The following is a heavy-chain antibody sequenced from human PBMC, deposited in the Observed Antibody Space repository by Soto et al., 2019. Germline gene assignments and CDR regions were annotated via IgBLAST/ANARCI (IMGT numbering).Heavy chain of an antibody. CDR1: GYTFTSYG. D-gene: IGHD3-10*01. CDR2: ISAYNGNT. Sequence: ASVKVSCKASGYTFTSYGISWVRQAPGQGLEWMGWISAYNGNTNHAQKLQGRVTMTTDTSTSTAYMELRSLRSDDTAVYYCARDPPDYYGSGSYYLHFDYWGQGTLVTVSS. J-gene: IGHJ4*02. V-gene: IGHV1-18*01. CDR3: ARDPPDYYGSGSYYLHFDY.